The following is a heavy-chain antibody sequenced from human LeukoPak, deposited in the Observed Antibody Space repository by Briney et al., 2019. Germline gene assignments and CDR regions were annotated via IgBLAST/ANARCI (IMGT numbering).Heavy chain of an antibody. J-gene: IGHJ6*03. D-gene: IGHD6-13*01. V-gene: IGHV1-18*01. CDR2: ISAYNGNT. CDR3: ARASTGGIAAAGDNYYYYYMDV. CDR1: GYTFTSYG. Sequence: ASVKVSCKASGYTFTSYGISWVRQAPGQGLEWMGWISAYNGNTNYAQKLQGRVTMTTDTSTSTAYMELRSLRSDDTAVYYCARASTGGIAAAGDNYYYYYMDVWGKGTTVTVSS.